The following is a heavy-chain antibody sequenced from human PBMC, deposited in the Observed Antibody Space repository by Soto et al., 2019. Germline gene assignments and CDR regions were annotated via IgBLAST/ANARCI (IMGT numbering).Heavy chain of an antibody. CDR3: ARDNKVSKGYGMDV. Sequence: QVQLQESGPGLVEPSQTLSLTCSVSGGSMRSEGYYWSWIRQHPGKGLEWIGYIYYSGLTDYNPSLKSRLTISVDKSKNQVSLKLSSVTAADTAVYFCARDNKVSKGYGMDVWGQGTTVTVSS. J-gene: IGHJ6*02. V-gene: IGHV4-31*03. CDR2: IYYSGLT. CDR1: GGSMRSEGYY.